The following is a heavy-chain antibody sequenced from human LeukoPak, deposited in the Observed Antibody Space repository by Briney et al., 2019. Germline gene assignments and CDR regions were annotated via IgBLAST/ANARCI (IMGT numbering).Heavy chain of an antibody. CDR1: GGTFSSYA. D-gene: IGHD6-13*01. J-gene: IGHJ5*02. Sequence: SVKVSCKASGGTFSSYAISWVRQAPGQGLEWMGGIIPIFGTANYAQKFQGRVTITADESTSTAYMELSSLRSEDTAVYYCARSACRGYNWFDPWGQGTLVTVSS. CDR3: ARSACRGYNWFDP. V-gene: IGHV1-69*01. CDR2: IIPIFGTA.